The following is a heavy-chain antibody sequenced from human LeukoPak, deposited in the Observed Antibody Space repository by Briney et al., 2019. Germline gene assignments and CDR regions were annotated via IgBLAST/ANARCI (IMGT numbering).Heavy chain of an antibody. D-gene: IGHD3-9*01. V-gene: IGHV4-4*07. Sequence: SETLSLTCTVSGGPISSYYWSWIRQPAGKGLEWIGRIYTSGSTNYNPSLKSRVTMSVDTSKNQFSLKLSSVTAADTAVYYCARVQQLRYFDWLHRPYGMDVWGQGTTVTVSS. CDR3: ARVQQLRYFDWLHRPYGMDV. CDR2: IYTSGST. J-gene: IGHJ6*02. CDR1: GGPISSYY.